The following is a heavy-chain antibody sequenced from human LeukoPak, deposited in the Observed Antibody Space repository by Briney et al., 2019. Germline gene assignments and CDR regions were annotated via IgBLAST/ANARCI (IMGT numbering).Heavy chain of an antibody. D-gene: IGHD3-22*01. Sequence: SQTLSLTCAISGDSFSSNSAAWNWIRQSPSRGLEWLGRTYYRSKWYNDYAVSVKSRITINPDTSKNQFSLQLNSVTPEDTAVYYCARADYDSSGYPEGLDYWGQGTLVTVSS. CDR1: GDSFSSNSAA. V-gene: IGHV6-1*01. CDR3: ARADYDSSGYPEGLDY. CDR2: TYYRSKWYN. J-gene: IGHJ4*02.